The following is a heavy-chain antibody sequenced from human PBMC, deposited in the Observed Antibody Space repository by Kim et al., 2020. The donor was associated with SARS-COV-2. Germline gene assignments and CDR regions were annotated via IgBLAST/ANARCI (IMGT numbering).Heavy chain of an antibody. V-gene: IGHV4-39*01. D-gene: IGHD6-13*01. Sequence: SETLSLTCTVSGGSISSISYYWGWIRQPPGKGLEWIGSIYYSGSTYYNPSLKSRVTISVDTSKNQFSLKLSSVTAADTAVYYCARLPCSSSWYQDCWFDPWGQGTLVTVSS. CDR1: GGSISSISYY. CDR2: IYYSGST. J-gene: IGHJ5*02. CDR3: ARLPCSSSWYQDCWFDP.